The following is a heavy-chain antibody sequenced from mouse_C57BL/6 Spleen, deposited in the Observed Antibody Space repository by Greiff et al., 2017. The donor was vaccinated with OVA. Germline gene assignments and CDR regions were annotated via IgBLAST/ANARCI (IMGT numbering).Heavy chain of an antibody. Sequence: EVLLVESGEGLVQPGGSLKLSCAASGFTFSSYAMSWVRQTPEKRLEWVAYISSGGYYIYYADSVKGRFTISRDNDRNTLYLQMSSLKSEDTAMYYCTREGDAMDYWGQGTSVTVSS. J-gene: IGHJ4*01. V-gene: IGHV5-9-1*02. CDR2: ISSGGYYI. CDR1: GFTFSSYA. CDR3: TREGDAMDY.